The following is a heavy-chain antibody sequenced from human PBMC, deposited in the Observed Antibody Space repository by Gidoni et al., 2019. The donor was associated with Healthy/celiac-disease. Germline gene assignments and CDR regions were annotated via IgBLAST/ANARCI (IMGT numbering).Heavy chain of an antibody. D-gene: IGHD3-10*01. CDR1: GFTFSSYG. V-gene: IGHV3-33*01. Sequence: QVQLVESGGGVVQPGRSRRLSCAASGFTFSSYGMHWVRQAPGKGLEWVAVIWYDGSNKYYADSVKGRFTISRDNSKNTLYLQMNSLRAEDTAVYYCARDRLLWFGEVDFDYWGQGTLVTVSS. CDR3: ARDRLLWFGEVDFDY. CDR2: IWYDGSNK. J-gene: IGHJ4*02.